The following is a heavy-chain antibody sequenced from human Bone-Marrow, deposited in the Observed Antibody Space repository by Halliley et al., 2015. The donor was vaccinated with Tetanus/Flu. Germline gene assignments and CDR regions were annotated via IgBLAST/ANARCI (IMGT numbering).Heavy chain of an antibody. V-gene: IGHV4-59*01. D-gene: IGHD3-10*01. CDR2: ISHRGDT. J-gene: IGHJ5*02. CDR3: AAGSGTYWLDP. Sequence: KELEWIGYISHRGDTSYNPSLGGRGSISVDKAKNQFSLMLTSVTAADTAVYYCAAGSGTYWLDPWGQGTLVTVSS.